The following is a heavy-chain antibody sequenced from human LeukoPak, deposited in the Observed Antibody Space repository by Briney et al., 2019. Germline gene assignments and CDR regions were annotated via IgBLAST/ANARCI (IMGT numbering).Heavy chain of an antibody. CDR2: IYSGGST. V-gene: IGHV3-53*01. Sequence: GGSLRLSCAASGFTVSSNYMSWVRQAPGKGLEWVSVIYSGGSTYYADSVKGRFTISRDNSKNTLYLQMNSLRAEDTAVYYCAKRPPSSDAEYFQHWGQGTLVTVSS. D-gene: IGHD6-6*01. J-gene: IGHJ1*01. CDR3: AKRPPSSDAEYFQH. CDR1: GFTVSSNY.